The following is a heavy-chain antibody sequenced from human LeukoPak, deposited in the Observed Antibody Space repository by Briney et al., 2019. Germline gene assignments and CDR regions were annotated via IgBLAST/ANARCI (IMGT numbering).Heavy chain of an antibody. D-gene: IGHD5-12*01. Sequence: QSGGSLRLSCAASGFRFSNYAMGWVRQAPGKGLEWVSLIIASSGSTFSADSMKGRFTISRDNSNNTLYLQMNSLRAEDTAVYYCAKGGYDYVELGYFDYWGQGTLVTVSS. CDR1: GFRFSNYA. CDR2: IIASSGST. V-gene: IGHV3-23*01. J-gene: IGHJ4*02. CDR3: AKGGYDYVELGYFDY.